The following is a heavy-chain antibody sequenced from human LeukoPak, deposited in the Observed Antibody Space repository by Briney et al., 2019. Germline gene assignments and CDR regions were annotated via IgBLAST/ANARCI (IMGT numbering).Heavy chain of an antibody. Sequence: GGSLRLSCAASGFTFSDYSMNWVRQAPGKGLEWISYIGSDSGNTNYADSVKGRFTISRDKAKNSLYLQMNSLRVEDTAVYYCARDYKYAFDNWGQGTLVTVSS. V-gene: IGHV3-48*01. D-gene: IGHD5-24*01. CDR1: GFTFSDYS. CDR3: ARDYKYAFDN. CDR2: IGSDSGNT. J-gene: IGHJ4*02.